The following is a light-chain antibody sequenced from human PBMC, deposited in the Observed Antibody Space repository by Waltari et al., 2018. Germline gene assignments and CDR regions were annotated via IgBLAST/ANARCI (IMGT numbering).Light chain of an antibody. V-gene: IGKV1-6*01. CDR3: LQHYNFPRT. Sequence: AIQMTQSPYSLSASVGERVTITCRASQGIRNDLGWYQQKPGKAPKLLIYAASSLQSGVPSRFSGSGSGTDFTLTVSSLQPEDFATYYCLQHYNFPRTFGQGTKVEIK. CDR1: QGIRND. J-gene: IGKJ1*01. CDR2: AAS.